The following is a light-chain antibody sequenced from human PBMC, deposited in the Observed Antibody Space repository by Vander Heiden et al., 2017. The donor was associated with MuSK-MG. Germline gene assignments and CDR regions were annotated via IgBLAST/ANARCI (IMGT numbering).Light chain of an antibody. J-gene: IGKJ2*01. Sequence: DILITQSPDSLALSPLESATINCKSSQSVLYSSNNKNYLAWYQQKPGQPPKLLIYWASTRESGVPDRFSGSGSGTDFTLTISSLQAEDVAVYYCQQYYSTPRTFGQGTKLEIK. CDR1: QSVLYSSNNKNY. V-gene: IGKV4-1*01. CDR3: QQYYSTPRT. CDR2: WAS.